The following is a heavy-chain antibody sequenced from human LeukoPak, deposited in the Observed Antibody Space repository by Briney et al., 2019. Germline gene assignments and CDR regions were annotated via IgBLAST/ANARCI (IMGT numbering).Heavy chain of an antibody. CDR2: VSYTGNT. V-gene: IGHV4-39*01. J-gene: IGHJ4*02. CDR1: GGSISSTTYH. CDR3: ARHDCTDGVCFKDFDY. D-gene: IGHD2-8*01. Sequence: PSETLSLTCTVSGGSISSTTYHWAWIRQPPGRGLEWIGRVSYTGNTYYNPSLQSRVTLSVDTSKNPFSLTLTSVTAADTSVYYCARHDCTDGVCFKDFDYWGQGTLVTVSS.